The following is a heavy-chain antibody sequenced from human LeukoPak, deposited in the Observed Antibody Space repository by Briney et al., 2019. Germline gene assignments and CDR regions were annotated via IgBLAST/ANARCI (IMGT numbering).Heavy chain of an antibody. Sequence: SETLSLTCTVSGGSIGSYYWSWIRQPPGKGLEWIGYIYYSGSTNYNPSLKSRVTISVDTSKNQFSLMLSSVTAADTAVYYCARVYYDSSGMPLDYWGQRTLVTVSS. CDR2: IYYSGST. CDR1: GGSIGSYY. V-gene: IGHV4-59*01. CDR3: ARVYYDSSGMPLDY. D-gene: IGHD3-22*01. J-gene: IGHJ4*02.